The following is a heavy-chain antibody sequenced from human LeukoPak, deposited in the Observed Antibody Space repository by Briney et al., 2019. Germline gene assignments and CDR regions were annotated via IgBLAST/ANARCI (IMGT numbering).Heavy chain of an antibody. CDR1: GLTFSSYG. CDR3: ARDGMVRGVMSYFDY. Sequence: GESLRLSCAASGLTFSSYGMHWVRQAPGKRLEWVAGIWYDGSNKYYAGSVKGRFTISRDNSKNTLYLQMNSLRAEDTAVYYCARDGMVRGVMSYFDYWGQGTLVSVSS. V-gene: IGHV3-33*01. CDR2: IWYDGSNK. D-gene: IGHD3-10*01. J-gene: IGHJ4*02.